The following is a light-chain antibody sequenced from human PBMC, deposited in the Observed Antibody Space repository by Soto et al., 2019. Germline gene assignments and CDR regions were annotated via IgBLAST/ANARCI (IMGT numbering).Light chain of an antibody. CDR3: QQYGTSAGT. CDR1: QNVGYY. Sequence: EIVLTQSPATLSLSPGERATLSCRASQNVGYYLAWYQQKPGQAPRLLIYDASNRATGIPARFSGSGSGTDFTLTISRLEPEDFAVYYCQQYGTSAGTFGQGTRWIS. CDR2: DAS. J-gene: IGKJ1*01. V-gene: IGKV3-11*01.